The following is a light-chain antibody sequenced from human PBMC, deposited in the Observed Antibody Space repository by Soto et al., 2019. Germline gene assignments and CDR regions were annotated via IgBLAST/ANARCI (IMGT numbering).Light chain of an antibody. V-gene: IGKV3-20*01. Sequence: EIVLTQSPGTLSLSPGARATLSCRSSHSVSSNYLAWYQQKPGQAPRLLIYDVSSRATGIPDRFSGSGSGTDFTLTIIRLEPVDFSVYYCQQYGISPTFGQGTKVEIK. CDR3: QQYGISPT. CDR1: HSVSSNY. J-gene: IGKJ1*01. CDR2: DVS.